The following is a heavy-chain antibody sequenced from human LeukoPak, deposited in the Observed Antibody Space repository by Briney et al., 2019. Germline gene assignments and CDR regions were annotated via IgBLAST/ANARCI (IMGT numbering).Heavy chain of an antibody. J-gene: IGHJ4*02. CDR1: GFTFSSYA. CDR3: AKGSYYDSSGSFYFDY. Sequence: GGSLRLSCAPSGFTFSSYAMSWVRQAPGKGLEWVSGISGSGDNTYYADSVKGRFTISRDNSKNTLYVQVNSLGTEDTAAYYCAKGSYYDSSGSFYFDYWGQGTLVTVSS. CDR2: ISGSGDNT. D-gene: IGHD3-22*01. V-gene: IGHV3-23*01.